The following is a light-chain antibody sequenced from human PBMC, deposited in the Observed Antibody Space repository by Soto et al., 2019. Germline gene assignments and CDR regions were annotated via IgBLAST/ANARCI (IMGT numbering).Light chain of an antibody. CDR3: QQSTDLPT. J-gene: IGKJ4*01. CDR2: DAS. V-gene: IGKV1-33*01. Sequence: DLQMTQSPSSLSASVGDRVTITCQASQDISNNLNWYQQQPGKAPKLLIYDASNLEAGVPTRFSASGSGTYFTFTISSLQAEDLATYYCQQSTDLPTFGGGTEVEIK. CDR1: QDISNN.